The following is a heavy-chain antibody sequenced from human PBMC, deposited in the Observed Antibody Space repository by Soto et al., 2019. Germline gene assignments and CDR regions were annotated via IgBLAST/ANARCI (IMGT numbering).Heavy chain of an antibody. CDR2: IRLHNGET. V-gene: IGHV1-18*01. Sequence: QVPLVQSGAEVKNPGASVRVSCPASRYTFPNYGLTWVRQAPGQGPAWLGWIRLHNGETHYAPNFRGRVTMTTDTSTSTAYVGLRGLRSDDTAMYSRAPSLGPSAWFDYWGQGTPVTVSS. D-gene: IGHD1-26*01. CDR1: RYTFPNYG. J-gene: IGHJ4*02. CDR3: APSLGPSAWFDY.